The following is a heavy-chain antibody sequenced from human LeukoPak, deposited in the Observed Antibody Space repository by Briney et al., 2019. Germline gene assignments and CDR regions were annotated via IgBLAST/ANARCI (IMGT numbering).Heavy chain of an antibody. V-gene: IGHV4-59*01. CDR3: ARGGTPKWPYNWFDP. J-gene: IGHJ5*02. CDR1: GGSISSYY. D-gene: IGHD1-14*01. Sequence: SETLSLTCTVSGGSISSYYWSWIRQPPGKGLEWIGYIYYSGSTNYNPSLKSRVTISVDTSKNQFSLKLSSVTAADTAVYYCARGGTPKWPYNWFDPWGQGTLVTVSS. CDR2: IYYSGST.